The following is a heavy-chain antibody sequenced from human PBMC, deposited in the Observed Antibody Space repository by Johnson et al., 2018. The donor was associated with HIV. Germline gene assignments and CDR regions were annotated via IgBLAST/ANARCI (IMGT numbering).Heavy chain of an antibody. Sequence: QVQLVESGGGLVKPGGSLRLSCVASGFTFSGYNMGWIRQAPGKGLECLSYISSSGSSTYYTDSVKGRLTISRDNARKSLYLQINSLTAEDTAVYYCARDLSGSYRSDAFDIWGQGTMVTVSS. V-gene: IGHV3-11*04. CDR1: GFTFSGYN. CDR3: ARDLSGSYRSDAFDI. D-gene: IGHD1-26*01. CDR2: ISSSGSST. J-gene: IGHJ3*02.